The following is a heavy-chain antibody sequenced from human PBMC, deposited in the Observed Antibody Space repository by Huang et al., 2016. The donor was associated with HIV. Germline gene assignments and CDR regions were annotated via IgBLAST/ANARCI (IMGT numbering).Heavy chain of an antibody. Sequence: QVQLQQWGAGLLKPSETLSLTCAVYGGSFSGYYWSWIRQSPGKGLEWIGEINHSGSTNYRPSRKSQLTISVDTSKNQFSLKLRSVTAADTAVYYCARERMMSWLDDHDAFDIWGQGTMVTVSS. J-gene: IGHJ3*02. D-gene: IGHD1-1*01. V-gene: IGHV4-34*01. CDR3: ARERMMSWLDDHDAFDI. CDR2: INHSGST. CDR1: GGSFSGYY.